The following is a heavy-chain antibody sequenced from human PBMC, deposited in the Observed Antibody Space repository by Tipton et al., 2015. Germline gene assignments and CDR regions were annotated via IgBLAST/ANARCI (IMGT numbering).Heavy chain of an antibody. CDR3: ARGIMREWEPFGGMDG. CDR2: ITQDGSEK. V-gene: IGHV3-7*04. J-gene: IGHJ6*01. Sequence: SLRLSCAASGFTFSKYWRSWVRQAPGKGLEWVAYITQDGSEKYSEYSVKGRFTIFRDNTKNSRYLQMNSLRAEDTAVYYCARGIMREWEPFGGMDGWGGGSTVAVSS. CDR1: GFTFSKYW. D-gene: IGHD1-26*01.